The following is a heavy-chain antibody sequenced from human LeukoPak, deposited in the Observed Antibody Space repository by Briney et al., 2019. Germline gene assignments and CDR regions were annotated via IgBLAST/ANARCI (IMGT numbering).Heavy chain of an antibody. CDR1: GFIFDNYA. CDR3: AKGGDLLTGYYKGLDY. V-gene: IGHV3-9*01. D-gene: IGHD3-9*01. CDR2: ITWNSDKM. J-gene: IGHJ4*02. Sequence: PGGSLRLSCAASGFIFDNYAMYWVRQAPGKGLEWVSSITWNSDKMKYADSVRGRFTISRDNAKNALYLQMNSLRTEDTAFYYCAKGGDLLTGYYKGLDYWGQGSLVTVSS.